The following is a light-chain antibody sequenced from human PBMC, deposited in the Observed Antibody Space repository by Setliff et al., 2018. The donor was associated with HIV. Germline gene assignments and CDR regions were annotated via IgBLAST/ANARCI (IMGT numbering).Light chain of an antibody. Sequence: SALTQPASVSGSPGQSITISCTGTSSDVGSYNLVSWYQQHPGKAPKLMIYEVSKRPSGVSNHFSGSKSGNTASLTISGLQAEDEADYYCCSYAGSRTLVFGGGTQLTVL. CDR3: CSYAGSRTLV. V-gene: IGLV2-23*02. CDR2: EVS. J-gene: IGLJ3*02. CDR1: SSDVGSYNL.